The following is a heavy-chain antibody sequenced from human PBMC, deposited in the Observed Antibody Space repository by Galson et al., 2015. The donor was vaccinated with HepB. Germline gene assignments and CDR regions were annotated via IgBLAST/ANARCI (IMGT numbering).Heavy chain of an antibody. V-gene: IGHV3-30*04. CDR2: ISYDGSNK. CDR1: GFTFCSYA. J-gene: IGHJ6*02. D-gene: IGHD6-13*01. CDR3: ARDRGSIAAAGTWWSYYGMDV. Sequence: SLRLSCAASGFTFCSYAMHWVRQAQGKGLEWVAVISYDGSNKYYADYVKGRFTISRDNSKNTLYLQMSSLRAEDTAVYSCARDRGSIAAAGTWWSYYGMDVWGQGTTVTVSS.